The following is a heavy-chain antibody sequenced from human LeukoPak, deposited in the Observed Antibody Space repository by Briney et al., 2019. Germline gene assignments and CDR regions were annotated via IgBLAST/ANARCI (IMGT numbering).Heavy chain of an antibody. CDR3: ARARSRVGNYYFFDY. CDR1: GFTFSSYA. V-gene: IGHV3-23*01. Sequence: PGASLRLSCAASGFTFSSYAMSWVRQAPGKGLEWVSTISGSGSSTYYADSVKGRFTISRDNSKNTLYLQMNSLRAEDTAVYYCARARSRVGNYYFFDYWGPGTLVTVSS. J-gene: IGHJ4*02. D-gene: IGHD1-26*01. CDR2: ISGSGSST.